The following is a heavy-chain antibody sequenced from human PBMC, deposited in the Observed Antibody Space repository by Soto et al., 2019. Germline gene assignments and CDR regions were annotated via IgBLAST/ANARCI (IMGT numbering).Heavy chain of an antibody. Sequence: EVQLVESGGGLVQPGGSLRLSCAASGFTFSSYAMHWVRQAPGKGLEYVSAISSNGGSTYYANSVKGRFTISRDNSKNTLYLQMGSLRAEDMAVYYCARVVRYFDWLFDYWGQGTLVTVSS. CDR1: GFTFSSYA. CDR3: ARVVRYFDWLFDY. CDR2: ISSNGGST. D-gene: IGHD3-9*01. J-gene: IGHJ4*02. V-gene: IGHV3-64*01.